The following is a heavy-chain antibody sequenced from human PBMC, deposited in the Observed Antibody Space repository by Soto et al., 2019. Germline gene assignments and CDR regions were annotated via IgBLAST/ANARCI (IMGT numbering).Heavy chain of an antibody. J-gene: IGHJ6*02. Sequence: ASVKVSCKASGYTFTRYGISWARQAPGQGLEWMGWISAYSGNTNYAQKLQGRVTITEDTSTSTAYMELMSLRSDDTAVYYWARSGYYCSSTSCPSSYYYYGMDVWGQRTTVTVS. D-gene: IGHD2-2*01. CDR2: ISAYSGNT. CDR1: GYTFTRYG. CDR3: ARSGYYCSSTSCPSSYYYYGMDV. V-gene: IGHV1-18*01.